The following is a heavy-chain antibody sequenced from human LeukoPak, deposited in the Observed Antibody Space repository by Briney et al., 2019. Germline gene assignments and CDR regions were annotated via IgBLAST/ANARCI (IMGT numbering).Heavy chain of an antibody. V-gene: IGHV3-74*01. CDR2: INSDGSST. D-gene: IGHD6-13*01. Sequence: GGSLGLSCQALGYTFSSYWMPWFGQAPGKGLGWFSRINSDGSSTSYADSVKGRFTISRDNAKNTLYLQMNSLRAEDTAVYYCARDTIAAAPYGMDVWGQGTTVTVSS. CDR1: GYTFSSYW. CDR3: ARDTIAAAPYGMDV. J-gene: IGHJ6*02.